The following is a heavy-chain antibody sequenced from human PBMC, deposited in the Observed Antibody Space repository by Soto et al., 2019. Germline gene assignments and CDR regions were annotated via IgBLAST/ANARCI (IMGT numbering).Heavy chain of an antibody. CDR1: GGSISSGGYY. Sequence: QVQLQESGPGLVKPSQTLSLTCTVSGGSISSGGYYWSWIRQHPGKGLEWIGYIYYSGRTYYNPSLKSRVTISVDAPKNQYSLELSSVTAAATAVYYCARTTYYYDSSGYYLGAFDIWGQGTMVTVSS. CDR2: IYYSGRT. J-gene: IGHJ3*02. D-gene: IGHD3-22*01. V-gene: IGHV4-31*03. CDR3: ARTTYYYDSSGYYLGAFDI.